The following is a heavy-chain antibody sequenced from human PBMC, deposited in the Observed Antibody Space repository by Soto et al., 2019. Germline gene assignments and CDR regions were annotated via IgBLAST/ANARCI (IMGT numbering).Heavy chain of an antibody. V-gene: IGHV3-21*01. CDR3: ARWAY. CDR2: ISSGSSDT. J-gene: IGHJ4*02. Sequence: GSLRLSCEASGFTFNRASMNWVRQVPGKGLEWVASISSGSSDTWYADSVKGRFIISRDNAQNSLFLKMNTLRPEDTAMYYCARWAYWGPRTQCTISS. CDR1: GFTFNRAS.